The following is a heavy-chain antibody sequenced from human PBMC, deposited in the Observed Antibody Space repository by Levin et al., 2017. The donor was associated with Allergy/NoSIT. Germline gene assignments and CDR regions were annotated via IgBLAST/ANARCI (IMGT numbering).Heavy chain of an antibody. J-gene: IGHJ4*02. CDR1: GFTFSSNG. Sequence: PGGSLRLSCAASGFTFSSNGMHWVRQAPGKGLEWVAIIWYDGSNKYYADSVKGRFTISRDNSKNTLYLQMNSLRAEDTAVYYCARGIYDLATFDYWGQGTLVTVSS. D-gene: IGHD5-12*01. CDR3: ARGIYDLATFDY. CDR2: IWYDGSNK. V-gene: IGHV3-33*01.